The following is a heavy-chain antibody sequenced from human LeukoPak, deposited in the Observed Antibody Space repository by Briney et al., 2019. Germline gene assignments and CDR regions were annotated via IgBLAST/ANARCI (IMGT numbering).Heavy chain of an antibody. D-gene: IGHD2-15*01. J-gene: IGHJ4*02. CDR1: GFTVSGNY. CDR2: IYSGGST. CDR3: ASGTEEVVRFDY. Sequence: GGSLRLSCAASGFTVSGNYMSWVRQAPGKGLEWVSVIYSGGSTYYADSVKGRFTISRHNSKNTLYLQMNSLRAEDTAVHYCASGTEEVVRFDYWGQGTLVTVSS. V-gene: IGHV3-53*04.